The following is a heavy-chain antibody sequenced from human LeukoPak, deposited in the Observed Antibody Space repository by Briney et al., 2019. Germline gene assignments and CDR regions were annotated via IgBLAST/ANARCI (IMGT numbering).Heavy chain of an antibody. D-gene: IGHD3-10*01. J-gene: IGHJ3*02. CDR1: GGSFSGYY. Sequence: SETLSLTCAVYGGSFSGYYWSWLRQPPGKTLEWIGSIYSSGSTYYDLSLKSRVIILIDTAKNHVSLNLSSVTAADTAVYYCARSDGYGLVGIWGQGTMVTVSS. V-gene: IGHV4-34*01. CDR2: IYSSGST. CDR3: ARSDGYGLVGI.